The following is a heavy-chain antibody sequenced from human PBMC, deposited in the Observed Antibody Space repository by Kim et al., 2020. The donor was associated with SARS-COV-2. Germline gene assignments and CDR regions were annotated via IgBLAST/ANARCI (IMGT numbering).Heavy chain of an antibody. Sequence: GGSLRLSCAASGFTFSNAWMSWVRQAPGKGLEWVGRIKSKTDGGTTDYAAPVKGRFTISRDDSKNTLYLQMNSLKTEDTAVYYCTTDPSYYDILTGYYIPYYYYGMDVWGQGTTVTVSS. CDR3: TTDPSYYDILTGYYIPYYYYGMDV. D-gene: IGHD3-9*01. J-gene: IGHJ6*02. CDR1: GFTFSNAW. V-gene: IGHV3-15*01. CDR2: IKSKTDGGTT.